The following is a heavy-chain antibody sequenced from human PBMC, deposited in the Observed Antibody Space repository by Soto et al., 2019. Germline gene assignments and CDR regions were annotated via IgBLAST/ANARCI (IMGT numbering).Heavy chain of an antibody. V-gene: IGHV3-23*01. D-gene: IGHD6-19*01. CDR3: AKENGYSSGWYLTCLDS. CDR1: GFTFSSYA. CDR2: ISGSGGST. Sequence: PGGSLRLSCAASGFTFSSYAMSWVRQAPGKGLEWVSAISGSGGSTYYADSVKGRFTISRDNSKNTLYLQMNSLRAEDTAVYYCAKENGYSSGWYLTCLDSWGQGTLVTVSS. J-gene: IGHJ4*02.